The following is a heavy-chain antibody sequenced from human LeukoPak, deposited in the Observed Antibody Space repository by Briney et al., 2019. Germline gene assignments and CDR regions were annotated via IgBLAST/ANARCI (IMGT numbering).Heavy chain of an antibody. CDR2: IIPIFGTA. V-gene: IGHV1-69*01. Sequence: ASVKVSCKASGGTFSSYAISWVRQAPGQGLEWIGGIIPIFGTANYAQKFQGRVTITADESTSTAYMELSSLRSEDTAVYYCARGGRYCSSTSCYFPWAFDYWGQGTLVTVSS. D-gene: IGHD2-2*01. CDR3: ARGGRYCSSTSCYFPWAFDY. CDR1: GGTFSSYA. J-gene: IGHJ4*02.